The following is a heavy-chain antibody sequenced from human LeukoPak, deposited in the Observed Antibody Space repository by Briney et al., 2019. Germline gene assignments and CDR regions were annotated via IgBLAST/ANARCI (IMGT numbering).Heavy chain of an antibody. CDR3: ATVGSITIFGVVDY. J-gene: IGHJ4*02. D-gene: IGHD3-3*01. CDR2: MNPNSGNT. V-gene: IGHV1-8*02. Sequence: GASVKVSCKASGYTFTSYDINWVRQATGQGLEWMGWMNPNSGNTGYAQKFQGRVTMTEDTSTDTAYMELSSLRSEDTAVYYCATVGSITIFGVVDYWGQGTLVTVSS. CDR1: GYTFTSYD.